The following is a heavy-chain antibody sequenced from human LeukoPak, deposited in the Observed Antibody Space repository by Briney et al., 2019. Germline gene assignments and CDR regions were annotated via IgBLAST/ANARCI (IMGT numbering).Heavy chain of an antibody. D-gene: IGHD6-6*01. CDR3: ARDGSSSSD. Sequence: GGSLRLSCVASGFIFSNYAMSWVRQAPGKGLEWVANIKQDGSEKYYVDSVKGRFTISRDNAKNSLYLQMNSLRAEDTAVYYCARDGSSSSDWGQGTLVTVSS. V-gene: IGHV3-7*01. CDR2: IKQDGSEK. J-gene: IGHJ4*02. CDR1: GFIFSNYA.